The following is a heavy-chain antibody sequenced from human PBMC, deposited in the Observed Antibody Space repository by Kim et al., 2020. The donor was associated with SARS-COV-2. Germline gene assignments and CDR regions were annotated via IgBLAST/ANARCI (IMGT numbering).Heavy chain of an antibody. J-gene: IGHJ4*02. D-gene: IGHD1-26*01. Sequence: SETLSLTCAVYGGSFSGYYWSWIRQPPGKGLEWIGEINHSGSTNYNPSLKSRVTISVDTSKNQFSLKLSSVTAADTAVYYCARVRWGSYSHLDYWGQGTL. V-gene: IGHV4-34*01. CDR2: INHSGST. CDR3: ARVRWGSYSHLDY. CDR1: GGSFSGYY.